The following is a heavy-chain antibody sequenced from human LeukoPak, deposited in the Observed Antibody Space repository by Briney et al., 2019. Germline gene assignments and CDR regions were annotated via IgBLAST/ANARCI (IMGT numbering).Heavy chain of an antibody. J-gene: IGHJ3*02. V-gene: IGHV3-30*02. D-gene: IGHD6-13*01. CDR2: IRYDGSNK. Sequence: GGSLRLSCAASGFTFSSYGMHWVRQAPGKGLEWVAFIRYDGSNKYYADSVKGRFTISRDNSKNTLYLQMNSLRAEDTAVYYCAKDLVDSSSWEGAFDIWGQGTMVTVS. CDR1: GFTFSSYG. CDR3: AKDLVDSSSWEGAFDI.